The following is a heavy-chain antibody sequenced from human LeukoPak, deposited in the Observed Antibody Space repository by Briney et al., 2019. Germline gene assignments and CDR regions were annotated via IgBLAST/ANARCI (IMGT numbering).Heavy chain of an antibody. V-gene: IGHV1-69*13. Sequence: SVKVSCKASGGTFSSYAISWVRHAPGQGLELMGGIIPIFGTANYAQKFQGRVTITADESTSTAYMELSSLRSEDTAVYYCAREDSGGWPPGDYYYGMDVWGQGTTVTVSS. CDR3: AREDSGGWPPGDYYYGMDV. CDR2: IIPIFGTA. J-gene: IGHJ6*02. D-gene: IGHD6-19*01. CDR1: GGTFSSYA.